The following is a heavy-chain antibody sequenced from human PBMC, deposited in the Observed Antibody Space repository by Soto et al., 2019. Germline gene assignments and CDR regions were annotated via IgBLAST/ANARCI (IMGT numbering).Heavy chain of an antibody. Sequence: GGSLSLACAASGFSFSSYAIHWVRQAPGKGLEWVAVISYDGSDMYYGDSVKGRFTISRDNSNNTLYLQMNSLRPDDTALYYCAKDPRGIVGAGAWLDSWGQGTLVTVSS. D-gene: IGHD1-26*01. J-gene: IGHJ4*02. CDR1: GFSFSSYA. V-gene: IGHV3-30*18. CDR2: ISYDGSDM. CDR3: AKDPRGIVGAGAWLDS.